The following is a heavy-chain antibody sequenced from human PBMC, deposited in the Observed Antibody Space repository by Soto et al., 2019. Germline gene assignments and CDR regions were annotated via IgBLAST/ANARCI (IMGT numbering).Heavy chain of an antibody. CDR2: IIPIFGTA. D-gene: IGHD3-22*01. CDR1: GGTFSSYS. CDR3: ASSYDSSGLTFDY. V-gene: IGHV1-69*13. Sequence: SVKVSCKASGGTFSSYSISWVRQAPGQGLEWMGGIIPIFGTANYAQKFQGRVTITADESTSTAYMELSSLRSEDTAVYYCASSYDSSGLTFDYWGQGTLVTVSS. J-gene: IGHJ4*02.